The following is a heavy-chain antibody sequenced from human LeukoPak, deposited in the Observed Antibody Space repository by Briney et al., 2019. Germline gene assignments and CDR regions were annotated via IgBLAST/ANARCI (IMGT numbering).Heavy chain of an antibody. J-gene: IGHJ4*02. CDR3: ARVGCGSTSYTRPFDY. V-gene: IGHV3-30*04. D-gene: IGHD2-2*01. CDR2: ISYDGSNK. CDR1: GFTFSSYA. Sequence: GRSLRLSYAASGFTFSSYAMHWVRQAPGKGLEWVAVISYDGSNKYYADSVKGRFTISRDNSKNTLYLQMDSLRAEDTAFYYCARVGCGSTSYTRPFDYWGQGTLVTVSS.